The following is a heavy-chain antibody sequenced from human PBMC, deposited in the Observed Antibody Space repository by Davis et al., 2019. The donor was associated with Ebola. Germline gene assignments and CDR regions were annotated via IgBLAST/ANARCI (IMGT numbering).Heavy chain of an antibody. V-gene: IGHV1-69*13. D-gene: IGHD1-1*01. CDR3: ARDQPVQLERQGAYYYGMDV. J-gene: IGHJ6*02. CDR2: IIPIFGTA. CDR1: GGTFSSYA. Sequence: AASVKVSCKASGGTFSSYAISWVRQAPGQGLEWMGGIIPIFGTANYAQKFQGRVTITADESTSTAYMELSSLRSEDTAVYYCARDQPVQLERQGAYYYGMDVWGQGTTVTVSS.